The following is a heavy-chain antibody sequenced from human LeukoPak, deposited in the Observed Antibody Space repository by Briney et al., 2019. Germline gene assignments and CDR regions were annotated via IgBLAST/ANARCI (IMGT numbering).Heavy chain of an antibody. J-gene: IGHJ2*01. CDR1: GFTFSSYW. CDR3: ARHITMVRGVIEYFDL. V-gene: IGHV3-74*01. CDR2: INGDGRNI. D-gene: IGHD3-10*01. Sequence: GGSLRLSCVASGFTFSSYWMHWVRQDPRKGLVWVSRINGDGRNINYADSVRGRFTISRDNAKNSLYLQMNSLRAEDTAVYYCARHITMVRGVIEYFDLWGRGTLVTVSS.